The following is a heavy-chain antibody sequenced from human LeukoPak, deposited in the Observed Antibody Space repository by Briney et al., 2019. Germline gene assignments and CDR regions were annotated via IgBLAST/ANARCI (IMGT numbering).Heavy chain of an antibody. D-gene: IGHD3-22*01. V-gene: IGHV4-59*02. Sequence: PSETLSLTCTVSGDSVNTYYWSWIRQPPGRGLEWIGYIYYSGSTNYNPSLKSRVTISVDTSKNQFSLKLSSVTAADTAVYYCAGAAPQYDSSGYYFDYWGQGTLVTVSS. J-gene: IGHJ4*02. CDR2: IYYSGST. CDR3: AGAAPQYDSSGYYFDY. CDR1: GDSVNTYY.